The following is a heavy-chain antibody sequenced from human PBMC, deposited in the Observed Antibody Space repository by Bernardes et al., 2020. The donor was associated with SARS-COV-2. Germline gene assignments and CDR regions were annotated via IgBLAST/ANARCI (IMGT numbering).Heavy chain of an antibody. CDR3: ARLLGSNTSPLDY. J-gene: IGHJ4*02. CDR1: QYSVISHW. CDR2: IYPGDSDT. D-gene: IGHD2-2*01. Sequence: GESLKISCKTSQYSVISHWIAWVRPMPGKGLEWMGIIYPGDSDTTYSPSFRGQVTISADKYISTAYLQLNSLKASDTAIYYCARLLGSNTSPLDYWGQGTLVTVSS. V-gene: IGHV5-51*01.